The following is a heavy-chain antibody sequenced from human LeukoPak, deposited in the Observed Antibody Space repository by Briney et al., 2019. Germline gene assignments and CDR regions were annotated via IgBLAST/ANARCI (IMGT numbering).Heavy chain of an antibody. V-gene: IGHV4-34*01. CDR1: GGSFSGYY. J-gene: IGHJ4*02. CDR2: INHSGST. CDR3: ARGLRRIVGATDY. Sequence: SETLSLTCAVYGGSFSGYYWSWIRQPPGKGLEWIREINHSGSTNYNPSLKSRVTISVDTSKNQFSLKLSSVTAADTAVYYCARGLRRIVGATDYWGQGTLVTVSS. D-gene: IGHD1-26*01.